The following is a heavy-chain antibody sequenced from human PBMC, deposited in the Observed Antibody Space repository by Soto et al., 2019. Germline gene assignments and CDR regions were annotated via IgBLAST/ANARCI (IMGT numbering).Heavy chain of an antibody. D-gene: IGHD3-22*01. CDR2: ISGSGGSA. CDR1: GFTFSSYA. J-gene: IGHJ3*02. Sequence: GGSLRLSCAASGFTFSSYAMSWVRQAPGKGLEWVSAISGSGGSAYYADSVKGRFTISRDNSKNTLYLQMNSLRAEDTAVYYCAKDHLPNTMIVVDDAFDIWGQGTMVTVSS. CDR3: AKDHLPNTMIVVDDAFDI. V-gene: IGHV3-23*01.